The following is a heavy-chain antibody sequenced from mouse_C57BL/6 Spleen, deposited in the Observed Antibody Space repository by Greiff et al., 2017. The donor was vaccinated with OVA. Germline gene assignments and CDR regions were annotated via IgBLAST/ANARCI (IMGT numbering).Heavy chain of an antibody. J-gene: IGHJ2*01. V-gene: IGHV10-1*01. CDR3: VRGYSNYFDY. CDR2: IRSKSNNYAT. Sequence: EVMLVESGGGLVQPKGSLKLSCAASGFSFNTYAMNWVRQAPGKGLEWVARIRSKSNNYATYYADSVKDRFTISRDDSESMLYLQMNNLKTEDTAMYYCVRGYSNYFDYWGQGTTLTVSS. D-gene: IGHD2-5*01. CDR1: GFSFNTYA.